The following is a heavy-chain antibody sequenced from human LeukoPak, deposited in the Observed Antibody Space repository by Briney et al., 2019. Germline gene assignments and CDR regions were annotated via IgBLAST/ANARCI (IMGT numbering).Heavy chain of an antibody. Sequence: GGSLRLSCAASGFTVSSNYMSWVRQAPGKGLEWVSGIGGSGTRTYYADSVKGRFTISRDNSKNTLYLQMNSLRDEDTAVYYCAKDSHWILFDDWGQGTLVTVSS. CDR1: GFTVSSNY. J-gene: IGHJ4*02. D-gene: IGHD2-2*03. CDR3: AKDSHWILFDD. V-gene: IGHV3-53*01. CDR2: IGGSGTRT.